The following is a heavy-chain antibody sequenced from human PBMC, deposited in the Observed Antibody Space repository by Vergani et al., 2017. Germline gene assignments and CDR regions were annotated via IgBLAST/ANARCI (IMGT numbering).Heavy chain of an antibody. D-gene: IGHD2-21*02. V-gene: IGHV3-30*04. CDR2: ISYDGSNK. J-gene: IGHJ4*02. CDR1: GFTFSSSA. CDR3: APNRWGLPFDY. Sequence: QVQLVESGGGVVQPGRSLRLSCAASGFTFSSSAMHWVRQAPGKGLEWVAVISYDGSNKYYADSVKGRFTISRDNAKNSLYLQMNSLRDEDTAVYYCAPNRWGLPFDYWGQGTLVTVSS.